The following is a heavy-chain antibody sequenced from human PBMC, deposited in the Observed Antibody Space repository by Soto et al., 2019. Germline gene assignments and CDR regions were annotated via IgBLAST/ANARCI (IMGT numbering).Heavy chain of an antibody. CDR1: GFTFSSYE. V-gene: IGHV3-48*03. CDR2: ISSSGSTI. Sequence: VGSVRLSCAGSGFTFSSYEMNWVRQAPGKGLEWVSYISSSGSTIYYADSVKGRFTISRDNAKNSLYLQMNSLRAEDTAVYYCARDMGRGYSYGPPFDYWGQGTLVTVSS. D-gene: IGHD5-18*01. J-gene: IGHJ4*02. CDR3: ARDMGRGYSYGPPFDY.